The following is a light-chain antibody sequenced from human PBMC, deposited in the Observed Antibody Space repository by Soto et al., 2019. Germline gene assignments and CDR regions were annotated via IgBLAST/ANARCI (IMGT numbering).Light chain of an antibody. CDR1: QSVSSN. CDR3: QQYARPPYA. CDR2: AAS. J-gene: IGKJ2*01. Sequence: EIVMTQSPATLSVSPGERATLSCRASQSVSSNLAWYQQKPGQAPRLLIFAASNRATGIPDRVSGSGSGTDFTLTISRLEPEDFAVYYCQQYARPPYAFGQGTKVDI. V-gene: IGKV3-20*01.